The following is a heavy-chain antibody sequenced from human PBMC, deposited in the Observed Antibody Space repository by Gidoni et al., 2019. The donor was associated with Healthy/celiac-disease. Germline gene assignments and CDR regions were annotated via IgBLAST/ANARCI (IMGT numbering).Heavy chain of an antibody. J-gene: IGHJ4*02. CDR2: ISYDGSNK. D-gene: IGHD2-15*01. V-gene: IGHV3-30*18. Sequence: QVQLVESGGGVVQPGRSLRLSCAASGFTFRSYGMHGVRQAPGKGLEWVAVISYDGSNKYYADSVKGRFTISRDNSKNTLYLQMNSLRAEDTAVYYCAKDRDVGPLAYYFDYWGQGTLVTVSS. CDR1: GFTFRSYG. CDR3: AKDRDVGPLAYYFDY.